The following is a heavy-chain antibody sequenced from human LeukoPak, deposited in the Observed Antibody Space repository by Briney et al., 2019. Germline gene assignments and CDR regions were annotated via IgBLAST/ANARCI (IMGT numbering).Heavy chain of an antibody. V-gene: IGHV3-64*01. CDR3: ARDTDYGGSDY. Sequence: PGGSLRLSCAASGFTFNSYAMQWVRQAPGKGLEYVSGISNDGDSTYYATSVKGRFIISRDNSKNMLYLQMGSLRAEDMAVYYCARDTDYGGSDYWGQGTLVTVSS. CDR2: ISNDGDST. D-gene: IGHD4-23*01. CDR1: GFTFNSYA. J-gene: IGHJ4*02.